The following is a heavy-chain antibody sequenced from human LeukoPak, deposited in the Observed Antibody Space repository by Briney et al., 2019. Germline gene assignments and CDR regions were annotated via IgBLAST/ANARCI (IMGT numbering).Heavy chain of an antibody. CDR3: ARDNSVGDNAWWFDP. CDR1: GYTFTSHY. J-gene: IGHJ5*02. CDR2: INPTGGST. Sequence: ASVKVSCKASGYTFTSHYTYWVRQAPGQGLEWMGLINPTGGSTGYAQKFQGRVTMTRDMSTSTDYMELSSLRSEDTAIYYCARDNSVGDNAWWFDPWGQGTLVTVSS. D-gene: IGHD1-26*01. V-gene: IGHV1-46*01.